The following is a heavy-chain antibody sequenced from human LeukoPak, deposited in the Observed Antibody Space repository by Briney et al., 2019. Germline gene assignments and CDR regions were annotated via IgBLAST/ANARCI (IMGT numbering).Heavy chain of an antibody. CDR2: MDHSGIN. CDR3: AKPSNYYGSATDAFDF. Sequence: PSETLSLTCTVSGDSINSSFYYWGWIRQPPGKGLEWIGIMDHSGINYTNPSLRSRVTMSLDTSKNQFSVTLSSVTAADTAVYYCAKPSNYYGSATDAFDFWGQGTMVTVSS. V-gene: IGHV4-39*07. D-gene: IGHD3-10*01. CDR1: GDSINSSFYY. J-gene: IGHJ3*01.